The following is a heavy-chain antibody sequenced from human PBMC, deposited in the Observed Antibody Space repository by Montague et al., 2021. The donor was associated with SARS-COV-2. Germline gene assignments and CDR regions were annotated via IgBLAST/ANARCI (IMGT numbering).Heavy chain of an antibody. CDR3: ARAPVAHITRFGGVTYFDY. J-gene: IGHJ4*02. CDR2: IYYSGST. CDR1: GGSISSYY. D-gene: IGHD3-3*01. V-gene: IGHV4-59*01. Sequence: SETLSLTCTVSGGSISSYYWSWIRQPPGKGLEWIGYIYYSGSTNYNPSLKSRVTISVDTSKNQFSLKLSSVTAADTAVYYCARAPVAHITRFGGVTYFDYWGQGTLVTVSS.